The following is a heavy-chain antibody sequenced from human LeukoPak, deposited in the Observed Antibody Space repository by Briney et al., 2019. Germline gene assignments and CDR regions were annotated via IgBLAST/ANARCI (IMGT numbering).Heavy chain of an antibody. J-gene: IGHJ6*02. CDR1: GFTFSNAW. CDR3: PTERAHYYYYYGMDV. V-gene: IGHV3-15*07. Sequence: GGSLRLSCAASGFTFSNAWMNWVRQAPGKGLEWVGRIKSKTDGGTTDYAAPVKGRFTISRDDSKNTLYLQMNSLKTEDTAVYYCPTERAHYYYYYGMDVWGQGTTVTVSS. CDR2: IKSKTDGGTT.